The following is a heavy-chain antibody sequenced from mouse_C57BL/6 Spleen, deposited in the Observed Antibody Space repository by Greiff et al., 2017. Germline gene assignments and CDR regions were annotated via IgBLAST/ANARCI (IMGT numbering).Heavy chain of an antibody. CDR1: GYAFSSYW. D-gene: IGHD1-1*01. CDR3: ARSADYYGSSYLFDY. CDR2: IYPGDGDT. J-gene: IGHJ2*01. Sequence: QVQLQPSGAELVKPGASVKISCKASGYAFSSYWMNWVKQRPGKGLERIGQIYPGDGDTNYNGKFKGTATLTTDKSYGTAYMQLSSLTSEDSAVYFCARSADYYGSSYLFDYWGQGTTRTVSS. V-gene: IGHV1-80*01.